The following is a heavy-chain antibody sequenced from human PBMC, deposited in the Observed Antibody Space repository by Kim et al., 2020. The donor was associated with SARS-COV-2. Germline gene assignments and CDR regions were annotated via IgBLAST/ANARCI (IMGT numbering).Heavy chain of an antibody. CDR2: INHSGST. CDR1: GGSFSGYY. V-gene: IGHV4-34*01. CDR3: SRVEYYDILTGYYHYYGMDV. D-gene: IGHD3-9*01. Sequence: SETLSLTCAVYGGSFSGYYLSWIRQPPGKGLEWIGEINHSGSTNYNPSLKSRFTISVDTSKNQFSLKLSSVTAADPAVYYWSRVEYYDILTGYYHYYGMDVWGQGTTVTVSS. J-gene: IGHJ6*02.